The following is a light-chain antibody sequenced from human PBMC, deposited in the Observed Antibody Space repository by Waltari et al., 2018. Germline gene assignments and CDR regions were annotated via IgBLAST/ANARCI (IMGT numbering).Light chain of an antibody. J-gene: IGLJ2*01. V-gene: IGLV2-14*02. CDR1: TSDVGNYDL. Sequence: QSALTQPASVSGTPGPSITISCTGTTSDVGNYDLVSWYQHHPGQAPKLLIYGNNNRPSGVPDRFSGSKSGSSASLAINGLQAEDEADYYCQSFDSNVRGGVVFGGGTKVTVL. CDR3: QSFDSNVRGGVV. CDR2: GNN.